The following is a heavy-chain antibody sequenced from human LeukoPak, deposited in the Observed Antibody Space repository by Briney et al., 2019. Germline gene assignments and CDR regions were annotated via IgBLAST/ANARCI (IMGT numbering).Heavy chain of an antibody. CDR2: IYYSGST. Sequence: PSETLSLTCTVSGGSISSSSYYWGWIRQPPGKGLEWIGSIYYSGSTYYNPSLKSRVTISVDTSKNQFSLKLSSVTAADTAVYYCARDPLSSSWYGTLTYNWFDPWDQGTLVTVSS. J-gene: IGHJ5*02. CDR3: ARDPLSSSWYGTLTYNWFDP. CDR1: GGSISSSSYY. D-gene: IGHD6-13*01. V-gene: IGHV4-39*07.